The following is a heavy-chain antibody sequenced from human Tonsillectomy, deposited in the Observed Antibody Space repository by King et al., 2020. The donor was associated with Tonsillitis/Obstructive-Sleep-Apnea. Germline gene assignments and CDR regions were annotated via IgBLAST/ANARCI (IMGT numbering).Heavy chain of an antibody. CDR1: GLTFSSYE. V-gene: IGHV3-48*03. D-gene: IGHD4-23*01. Sequence: VQLVESGGGLVKPGGSLRLSCAAAGLTFSSYEMHWVRQAPGKGLEWVSYISSSSSHIYYADSVKGRFTISRDNAKNSLYLQMNSLRAEDTAVYYCVRDSLGWAFDLWGRGTLVSVSS. CDR3: VRDSLGWAFDL. CDR2: ISSSSSHI. J-gene: IGHJ2*01.